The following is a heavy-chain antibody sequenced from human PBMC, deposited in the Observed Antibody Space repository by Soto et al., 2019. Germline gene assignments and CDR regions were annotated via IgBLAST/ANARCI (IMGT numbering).Heavy chain of an antibody. CDR1: GFTFSSYA. V-gene: IGHV3-23*01. Sequence: GGSLRLSCAASGFTFSSYAMSWVRQAPGKGLEWVSAISGSGGSTYYADSVKGRFTISRDNSKNTLYLQMNSLRAEDTAVYYCAKDQHHRIFGVVTPLDYWGQGTLVTVSS. J-gene: IGHJ4*02. CDR3: AKDQHHRIFGVVTPLDY. D-gene: IGHD3-3*01. CDR2: ISGSGGST.